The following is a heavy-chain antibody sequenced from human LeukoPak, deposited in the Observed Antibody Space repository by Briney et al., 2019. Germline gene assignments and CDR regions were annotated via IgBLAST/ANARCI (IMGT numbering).Heavy chain of an antibody. J-gene: IGHJ4*02. CDR1: GFTFSSYG. CDR3: ARGRNSRHGDFDY. V-gene: IGHV3-33*01. Sequence: GGSLRLSCAASGFTFSSYGMHWVRQAPGKGLEWVAVIWYDGSNKYYAASVKGRFTISRDNSKNTLYLQMNSRRAEATAVYYCARGRNSRHGDFDYWGQGTLVTVSS. CDR2: IWYDGSNK. D-gene: IGHD1-7*01.